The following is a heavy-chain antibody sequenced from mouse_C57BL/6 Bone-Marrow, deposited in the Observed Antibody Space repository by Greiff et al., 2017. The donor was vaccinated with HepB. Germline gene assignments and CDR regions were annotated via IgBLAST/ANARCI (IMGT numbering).Heavy chain of an antibody. CDR1: AYTFTSYW. Sequence: QVQLQQPGAELVMPGASVKLSCKASAYTFTSYWMHWVKQRPGQGLEWIGEIDPSDSYTNYNQKFKGKSTLTVDKSSSTAYMQLSSLTSEDSAVYYCARRSSGYVLAYWGQGTLVTVCA. D-gene: IGHD3-2*02. CDR2: IDPSDSYT. CDR3: ARRSSGYVLAY. V-gene: IGHV1-69*01. J-gene: IGHJ3*01.